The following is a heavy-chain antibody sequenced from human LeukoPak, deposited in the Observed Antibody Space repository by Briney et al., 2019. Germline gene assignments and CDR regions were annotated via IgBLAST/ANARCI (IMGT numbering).Heavy chain of an antibody. CDR3: AKDFIAQSPIPAY. CDR1: GDSISRSGSS. Sequence: SETLSLTCAVSGDSISRSGSSWSWIRQPPRMGLEWIGYNYHSGGAYYNPSLRSRVTISLDTSKNQFSLRLSSVAAADTAVYYCAKDFIAQSPIPAYWGQGILVSVSS. J-gene: IGHJ4*02. D-gene: IGHD6-13*01. V-gene: IGHV4-30-2*01. CDR2: NYHSGGA.